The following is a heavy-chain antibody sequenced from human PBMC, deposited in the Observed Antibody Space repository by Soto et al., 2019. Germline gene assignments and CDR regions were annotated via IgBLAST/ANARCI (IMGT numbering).Heavy chain of an antibody. CDR2: MNPNSGNT. CDR3: ARVRSFMVRGVRGYYFDY. D-gene: IGHD3-10*01. CDR1: GYTFTSYD. V-gene: IGHV1-8*01. J-gene: IGHJ4*02. Sequence: ASVKVSCKASGYTFTSYDINWVRQATGQGLEWMGWMNPNSGNTGYAQKFQGRVTMTRNTSISTAYMELSSLRSEDTAVYYCARVRSFMVRGVRGYYFDYWGQGTLVTVSS.